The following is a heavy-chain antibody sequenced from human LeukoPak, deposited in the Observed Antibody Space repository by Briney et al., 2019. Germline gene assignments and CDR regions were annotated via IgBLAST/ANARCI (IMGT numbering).Heavy chain of an antibody. J-gene: IGHJ4*02. CDR2: IWYDGSNR. CDR1: GFTFSSYG. V-gene: IGHV3-33*01. Sequence: TGESLRLSCAASGFTFSSYGIHWVRQAPGKGLEWVALIWYDGSNRYYVDSVKGRFTISRDNSKKTVYLQMNSLRAEDTAVYYCARDPSWLVYFDYWGQGTLVTVPS. CDR3: ARDPSWLVYFDY. D-gene: IGHD3-22*01.